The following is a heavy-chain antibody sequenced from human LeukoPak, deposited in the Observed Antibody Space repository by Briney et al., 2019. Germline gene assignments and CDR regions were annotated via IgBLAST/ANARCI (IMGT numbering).Heavy chain of an antibody. CDR1: GFTFTSSA. D-gene: IGHD3-22*01. V-gene: IGHV1-58*02. J-gene: IGHJ4*02. CDR3: AADLYYYDSSGYQGY. CDR2: IVVGSGNT. Sequence: ASVKVSCRASGFTFTSSAMQWVRQARGQRLEWIGWIVVGSGNTNYAQKFQERVTITRDMSTSTAYMELSSLRSEDTAVYYCAADLYYYDSSGYQGYWGQGTLVTVSS.